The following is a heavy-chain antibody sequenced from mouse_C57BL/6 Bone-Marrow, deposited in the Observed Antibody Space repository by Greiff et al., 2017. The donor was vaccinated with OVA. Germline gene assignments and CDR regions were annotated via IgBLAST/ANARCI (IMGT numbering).Heavy chain of an antibody. CDR2: IHPNSGNT. Sequence: VQLQQPGAELVKPGASVKLSCKASGYTFTSYWMHWVKQRPGQGLEWIGMIHPNSGNTYYNEKFKGKATLTAEKSSSTAYMQLSSLTSEDSAVYFCARSGLWSYWYFDVWGTGTTVTVSS. V-gene: IGHV1-64*01. CDR1: GYTFTSYW. J-gene: IGHJ1*03. CDR3: ARSGLWSYWYFDV. D-gene: IGHD1-1*02.